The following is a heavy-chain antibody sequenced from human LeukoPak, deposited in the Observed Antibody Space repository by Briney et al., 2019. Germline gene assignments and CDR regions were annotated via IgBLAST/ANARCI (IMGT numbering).Heavy chain of an antibody. Sequence: GGSLRLSCTASGFTFSSYSIHWVRQAPGKGLEWVAVIPYDGSNKYYADSVKGRFTISRDNSKNTLYLQMNSLRAEDTAVYYCARDFGVVTYYFDYWGQGTLVTVSS. CDR2: IPYDGSNK. D-gene: IGHD3-3*01. CDR1: GFTFSSYS. J-gene: IGHJ4*02. CDR3: ARDFGVVTYYFDY. V-gene: IGHV3-30-3*01.